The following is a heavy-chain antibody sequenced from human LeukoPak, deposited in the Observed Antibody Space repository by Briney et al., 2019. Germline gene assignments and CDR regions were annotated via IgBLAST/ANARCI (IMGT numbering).Heavy chain of an antibody. CDR3: ASSRRLSLWFDP. Sequence: HWASVKVSCKASGYTFTSYDINWVRQAPGQGLEWMGGIIPIFGTANYAQKFQGRVTITADESTSTAYMELSSLRSEDTAVYYCASSRRLSLWFDPWGQGTLVTVSS. CDR2: IIPIFGTA. V-gene: IGHV1-69*13. D-gene: IGHD4/OR15-4a*01. J-gene: IGHJ5*02. CDR1: GYTFTSYD.